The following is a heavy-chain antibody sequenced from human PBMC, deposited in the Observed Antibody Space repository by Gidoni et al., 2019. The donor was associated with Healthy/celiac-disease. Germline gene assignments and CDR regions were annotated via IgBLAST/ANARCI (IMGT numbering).Heavy chain of an antibody. V-gene: IGHV4-59*01. J-gene: IGHJ6*03. CDR2: IYYSGST. CDR1: GGSISSYY. Sequence: QVQLQESGPGLVKPSETLSLTCTVSGGSISSYYWRWIRQPPGKGLEWIGYIYYSGSTNYNPSLKSRVTISVDTSKNQFSLKLSSVTAADTAAYYCARRDYYYYYMDVWGKGTTVTVSS. CDR3: ARRDYYYYYMDV.